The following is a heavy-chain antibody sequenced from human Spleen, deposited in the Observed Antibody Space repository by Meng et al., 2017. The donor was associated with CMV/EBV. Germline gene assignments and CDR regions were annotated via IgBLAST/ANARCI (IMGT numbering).Heavy chain of an antibody. V-gene: IGHV4-34*01. CDR3: ARLLPAAWYNRFDP. CDR1: GGSFSGNY. CDR2: VNHSGST. Sequence: CAVYGGSFSGNYWSWIRQPPGKGLEWIGEVNHSGSTKYNPSLKSRVTISIDTSKNQFSLNLNSVTAADTAVYYCARLLPAAWYNRFDPWGQGTLVTVSS. J-gene: IGHJ5*02. D-gene: IGHD2-2*01.